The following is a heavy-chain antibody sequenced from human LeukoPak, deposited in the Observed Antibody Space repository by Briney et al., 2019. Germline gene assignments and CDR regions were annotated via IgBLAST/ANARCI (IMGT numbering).Heavy chain of an antibody. V-gene: IGHV1-46*01. D-gene: IGHD2-2*01. J-gene: IGHJ4*02. CDR3: ARCCSSTSCYEEIFDY. CDR1: GYSFTNYY. CDR2: INPSGGST. Sequence: ASVKVSCKASGYSFTNYYMHGVRQAPGQGLEWMGVINPSGGSTSYAQKFQGRVTMTRDTFTSTVYMELSSLRSDDTAVYYCARCCSSTSCYEEIFDYWGQGTLVTVSS.